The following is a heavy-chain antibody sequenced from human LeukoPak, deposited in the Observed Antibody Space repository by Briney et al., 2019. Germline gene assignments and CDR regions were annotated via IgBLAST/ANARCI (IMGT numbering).Heavy chain of an antibody. CDR3: ARGEGDYGGNFVGDY. V-gene: IGHV3-9*01. CDR1: GFTFDDYA. Sequence: GRSLRLSCAASGFTFDDYAMHWVRQAPGKGLEWVSGISWNSGSIGYADSVKGRFTISRDNAKNSLYLQMNSLRAEDTAVYYCARGEGDYGGNFVGDYWGQGTLVTVSS. J-gene: IGHJ4*02. D-gene: IGHD4-23*01. CDR2: ISWNSGSI.